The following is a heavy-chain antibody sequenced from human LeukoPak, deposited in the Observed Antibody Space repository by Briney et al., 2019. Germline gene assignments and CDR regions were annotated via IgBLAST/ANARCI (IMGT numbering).Heavy chain of an antibody. CDR1: GVAITSYY. Sequence: PSQTLSPTRTVSGVAITSYYSSWIRQPARKGQEWVGRISITGSTDYKPSLKSRVTMSVDTSKNQFSLILSSVTAADTAVYYCARGPYNNYVFEYYYYMDVWGKGTAVTVSS. J-gene: IGHJ6*03. CDR2: ISITGST. D-gene: IGHD4-11*01. CDR3: ARGPYNNYVFEYYYYMDV. V-gene: IGHV4-4*07.